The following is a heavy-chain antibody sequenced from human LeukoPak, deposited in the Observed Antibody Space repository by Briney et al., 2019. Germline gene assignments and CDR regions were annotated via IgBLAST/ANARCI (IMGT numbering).Heavy chain of an antibody. CDR1: GFTFSSYA. CDR2: ISYDGSNK. J-gene: IGHJ6*02. D-gene: IGHD1-7*01. V-gene: IGHV3-30-3*01. Sequence: PGRSLGLSCAASGFTFSSYAMHWVRQAPGKGLEWVAVISYDGSNKYYADSVKGRFTISRDNSKNTLYLQMNSLRAEDTAVYYCARDLELELKYYYYGMDVWGQGTTVTVSS. CDR3: ARDLELELKYYYYGMDV.